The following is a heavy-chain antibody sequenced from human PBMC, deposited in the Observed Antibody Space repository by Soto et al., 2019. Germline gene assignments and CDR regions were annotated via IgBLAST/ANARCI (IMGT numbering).Heavy chain of an antibody. CDR2: FDPEDGET. D-gene: IGHD3-10*01. Sequence: GASVKVSCKVSGYTLTELSMHWVRQAPGKGLEWMGGFDPEDGETIYAQKFQGRVTMTEDTSTDTAYMELSSLRSEDTAVYYCATTVITMVRGVIIRSSAFVIWGQGTMGTVSS. CDR1: GYTLTELS. CDR3: ATTVITMVRGVIIRSSAFVI. V-gene: IGHV1-24*01. J-gene: IGHJ3*02.